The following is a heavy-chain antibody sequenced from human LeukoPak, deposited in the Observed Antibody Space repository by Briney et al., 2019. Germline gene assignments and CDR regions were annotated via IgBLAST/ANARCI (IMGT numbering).Heavy chain of an antibody. Sequence: SETLSLTCTVSGDSVRSYYWTWIRQPPRRGLEWIGYISDSGSTNYNPSLKGRVTISVDTSKNQFSLKLRSVTAADTAVYYCASSHYCSSTSCNWFDPWGQGTLVTVSS. CDR1: GDSVRSYY. CDR2: ISDSGST. J-gene: IGHJ5*02. CDR3: ASSHYCSSTSCNWFDP. D-gene: IGHD2-2*01. V-gene: IGHV4-59*02.